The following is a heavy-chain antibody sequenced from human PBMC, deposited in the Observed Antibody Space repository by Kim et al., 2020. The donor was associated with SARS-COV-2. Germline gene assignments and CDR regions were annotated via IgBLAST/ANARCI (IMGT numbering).Heavy chain of an antibody. CDR2: SSYI. CDR3: ASGPDFDY. J-gene: IGHJ4*02. V-gene: IGHV3-21*01. Sequence: SSYIYYADSVKGRFTISRDNAKNSLYLQMNSLRAEDTAVYYCASGPDFDYWGQGTLVTVSS.